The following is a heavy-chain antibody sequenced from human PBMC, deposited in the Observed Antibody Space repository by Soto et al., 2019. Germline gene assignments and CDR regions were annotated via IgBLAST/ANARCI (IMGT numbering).Heavy chain of an antibody. CDR3: AREEDYYGSGSYYNKYNWFDP. D-gene: IGHD3-10*01. J-gene: IGHJ5*02. V-gene: IGHV4-4*07. CDR1: GGSISSYY. Sequence: NPSETLSLTCTVSGGSISSYYWSWIRQPAGKGLEWIGRIYSHGATNYNPSLKSRVTVSLDTSKNQVSLRLTSVTAADTAVYYCAREEDYYGSGSYYNKYNWFDPWGQGTLVTVSS. CDR2: IYSHGAT.